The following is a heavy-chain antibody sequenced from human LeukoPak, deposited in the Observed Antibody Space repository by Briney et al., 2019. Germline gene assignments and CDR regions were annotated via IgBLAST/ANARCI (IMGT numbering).Heavy chain of an antibody. J-gene: IGHJ4*02. CDR2: IYPGDSET. D-gene: IGHD3-9*01. CDR3: ARRNYDILTGYYNDYFDY. CDR1: GYSFTNYW. V-gene: IGHV5-51*01. Sequence: GESLKISCKGSGYSFTNYWVGWVRQMPGKGLEWMGIIYPGDSETRYSPSFQGQVTISADKSINTAYLQWSSLKASDTAMYYCARRNYDILTGYYNDYFDYWGQGTLVTVSS.